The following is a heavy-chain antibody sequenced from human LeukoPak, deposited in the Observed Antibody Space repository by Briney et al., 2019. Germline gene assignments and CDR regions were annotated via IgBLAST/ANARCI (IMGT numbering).Heavy chain of an antibody. CDR3: ARQRGEGILNVIRTLKGLRSQGAFDI. CDR2: VYPDDSDT. CDR1: GYSFTSHW. V-gene: IGHV5-51*01. J-gene: IGHJ3*02. D-gene: IGHD3-16*01. Sequence: GESLKISCKVSGYSFTSHWIAWVRQMPGRGLEWMGIVYPDDSDTIYNPSFQGQVTLSADKSINTAYLQWSSLRDSDTAIYFCARQRGEGILNVIRTLKGLRSQGAFDIWGQGTVVTVSS.